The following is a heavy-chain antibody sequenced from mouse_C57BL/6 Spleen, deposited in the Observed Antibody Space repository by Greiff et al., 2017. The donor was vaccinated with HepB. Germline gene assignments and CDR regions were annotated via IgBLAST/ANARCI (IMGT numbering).Heavy chain of an antibody. J-gene: IGHJ3*01. CDR1: GYTFTSYD. CDR3: ARSVYYGSSYGFAY. D-gene: IGHD1-1*01. V-gene: IGHV1-85*01. CDR2: IYPRDGST. Sequence: QVQLQQSGPELVKPGASVKLSCKASGYTFTSYDINWVKQRPGQGLEWIGWIYPRDGSTKYNEKFKGKATLTVDTSSSTAYMELRSLTSEDSAVYFCARSVYYGSSYGFAYWGQGTLVTVSA.